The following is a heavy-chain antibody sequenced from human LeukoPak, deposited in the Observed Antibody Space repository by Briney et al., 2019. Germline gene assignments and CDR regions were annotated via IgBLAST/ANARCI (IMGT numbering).Heavy chain of an antibody. V-gene: IGHV3-30*18. CDR2: ISSDGSSE. D-gene: IGHD5-24*01. CDR1: GFTFSSYA. CDR3: AKPKFHPGTRDTIPFDF. Sequence: GSLRLSCAASGFTFSSYAMHWLRQTPGKGLEWVAVISSDGSSEYYADSVKGRFAISRDNSRNTLHLQMNSLRVEDTAVFYCAKPKFHPGTRDTIPFDFWGQGTLVTVSS. J-gene: IGHJ4*02.